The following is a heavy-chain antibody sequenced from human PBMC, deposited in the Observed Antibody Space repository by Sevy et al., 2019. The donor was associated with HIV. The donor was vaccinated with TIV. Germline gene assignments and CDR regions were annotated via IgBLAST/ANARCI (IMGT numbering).Heavy chain of an antibody. Sequence: ASVKVSCKASGYTFTSYGISWVRQAPGQGLEWMGWISAYNGNTNYAQKLQGRVTMTTDTSTSTAYKELRSLRSDDTAVYYCAREGAVAGSFHRWFDPWGQGTLVTVSS. CDR1: GYTFTSYG. J-gene: IGHJ5*02. CDR2: ISAYNGNT. D-gene: IGHD6-19*01. V-gene: IGHV1-18*01. CDR3: AREGAVAGSFHRWFDP.